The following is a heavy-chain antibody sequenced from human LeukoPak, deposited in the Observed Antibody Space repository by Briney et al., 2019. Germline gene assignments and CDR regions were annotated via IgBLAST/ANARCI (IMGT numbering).Heavy chain of an antibody. CDR1: GGSISSYY. J-gene: IGHJ4*02. V-gene: IGHV4-59*01. D-gene: IGHD4-17*01. CDR3: ARGQGTTVTTGIDY. Sequence: SETLSLTCTVSGGSISSYYWSWIRQPPGKGLEWIGYIYYSGSTNYNPSLKSRVTISVDTSKNQFSLKLSSVTAADTAVYYCARGQGTTVTTGIDYWGQGTLVTVSS. CDR2: IYYSGST.